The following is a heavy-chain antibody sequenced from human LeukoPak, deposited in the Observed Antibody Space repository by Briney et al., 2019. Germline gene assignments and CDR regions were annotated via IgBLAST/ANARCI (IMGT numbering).Heavy chain of an antibody. V-gene: IGHV1-69*05. Sequence: SVKVSCKASGGTFSSYAISWVRQAPGQGLEWMGGIIPIFSTANYAQKFQGRVTITTDESTSTAYMELSSLRSEDTAVYYCARVKDWNDGGGYYFDYWGQGTLVTVSS. CDR1: GGTFSSYA. CDR2: IIPIFSTA. D-gene: IGHD1-1*01. CDR3: ARVKDWNDGGGYYFDY. J-gene: IGHJ4*02.